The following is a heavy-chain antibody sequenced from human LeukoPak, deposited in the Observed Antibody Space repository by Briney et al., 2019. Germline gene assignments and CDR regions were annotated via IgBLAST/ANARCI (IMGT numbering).Heavy chain of an antibody. CDR3: ARYWAYYDILTGKNWGY. CDR2: IYGGGST. Sequence: GGSLRLSCAASGFTVSSNYMSWVRQAPGKGLEWVSVIYGGGSTYYADSVKGRFTISRDNSKNTLYLQMNSLRAEDTAVYYCARYWAYYDILTGKNWGYWGQGTLVTVSS. V-gene: IGHV3-66*01. J-gene: IGHJ4*02. CDR1: GFTVSSNY. D-gene: IGHD3-9*01.